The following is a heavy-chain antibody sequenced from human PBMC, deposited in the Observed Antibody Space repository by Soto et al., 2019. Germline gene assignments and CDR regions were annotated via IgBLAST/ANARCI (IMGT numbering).Heavy chain of an antibody. V-gene: IGHV3-23*01. J-gene: IGHJ3*02. Sequence: EVQLLESGGGLVQPGGSLRLSCAASGFTFSSYAMSWVRQAPGKGLEWVSAISGSGGSTYYADSVKGRFTISRDNSKNTLYLQINSLRAEDTAVYYCAKPPRLYSGYGMNAFDIWGQGTMVTVSS. CDR3: AKPPRLYSGYGMNAFDI. CDR1: GFTFSSYA. D-gene: IGHD5-12*01. CDR2: ISGSGGST.